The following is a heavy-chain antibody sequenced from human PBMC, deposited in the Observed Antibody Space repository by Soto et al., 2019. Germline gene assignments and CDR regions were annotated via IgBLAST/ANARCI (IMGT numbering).Heavy chain of an antibody. CDR1: GFTFSSYA. V-gene: IGHV3-23*01. J-gene: IGHJ4*02. CDR3: AKTLERQHYYFVY. Sequence: EVQLLESGGGLVQPGGSLRLSCAASGFTFSSYAMTWVRQAPGKGLEWVSAISGSGGSTYYADSVKGRFTISRDNSKNTLYLQMNRLRAEDTAVYYRAKTLERQHYYFVYWAQGTLVTVSS. D-gene: IGHD1-1*01. CDR2: ISGSGGST.